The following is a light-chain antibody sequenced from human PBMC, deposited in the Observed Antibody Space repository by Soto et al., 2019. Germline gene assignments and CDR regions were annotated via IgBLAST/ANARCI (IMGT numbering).Light chain of an antibody. V-gene: IGKV1-5*03. CDR1: QSISTW. CDR3: QQYHIYPYT. CDR2: KAS. Sequence: DIPMTQSPSTLSASVGDRVTITCRASQSISTWLAWYQQKPGKAPNLLIYKASSLQSGVPSRFSGSGSGTEFTLTITSLQPDDFATYYCQQYHIYPYTFGQGTKLEIK. J-gene: IGKJ2*01.